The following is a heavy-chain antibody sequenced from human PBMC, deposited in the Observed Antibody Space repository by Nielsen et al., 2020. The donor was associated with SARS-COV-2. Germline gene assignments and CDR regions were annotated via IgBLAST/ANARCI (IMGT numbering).Heavy chain of an antibody. Sequence: SETLSLTCTVSGYSISSGYYWGWIRQPPGQGLEWIGSIYHSGSTYYNPSLKSRVTISVDTSKNQFSLKLSSVTAADTAVYYCASHTTMVRGVTGYYWGQGTLVTVSS. V-gene: IGHV4-38-2*02. J-gene: IGHJ4*02. CDR3: ASHTTMVRGVTGYY. D-gene: IGHD3-10*01. CDR2: IYHSGST. CDR1: GYSISSGYY.